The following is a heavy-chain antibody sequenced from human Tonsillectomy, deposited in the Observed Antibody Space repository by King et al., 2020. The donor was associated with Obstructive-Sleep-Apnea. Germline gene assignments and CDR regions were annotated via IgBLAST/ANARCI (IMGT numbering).Heavy chain of an antibody. Sequence: VQLQESGPGLVKPSQTLSLTCPGSGGSISSGDYYWGWIRHPPGTGLEWSGYMYYRGSTYYNPSLKRRVTISVDTHKNHFSLKLSSVTAADTAVYYCATLYYYDSSGYSFDYWGQGTLVTVSS. J-gene: IGHJ4*02. D-gene: IGHD3-22*01. CDR3: ATLYYYDSSGYSFDY. CDR2: MYYRGST. CDR1: GGSISSGDYY. V-gene: IGHV4-30-4*01.